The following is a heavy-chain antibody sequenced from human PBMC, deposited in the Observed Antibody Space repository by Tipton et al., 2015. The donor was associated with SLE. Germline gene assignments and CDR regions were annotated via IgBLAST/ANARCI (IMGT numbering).Heavy chain of an antibody. D-gene: IGHD3-3*01. CDR1: GGSFSGYY. CDR2: INHSGST. V-gene: IGHV4-34*01. CDR3: ARVRPPLSIFGVVKGTDYYYMDV. J-gene: IGHJ6*03. Sequence: LRLSCAVYGGSFSGYYWSRIRQPPGKGLEWIGEINHSGSTNYNPSLKSRVTISVDTPKNQFSLKLSSVTAADTAVYYCARVRPPLSIFGVVKGTDYYYMDVWGKGTTVTVSS.